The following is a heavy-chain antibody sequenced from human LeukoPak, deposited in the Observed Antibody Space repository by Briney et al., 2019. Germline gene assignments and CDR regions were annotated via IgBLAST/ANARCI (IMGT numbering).Heavy chain of an antibody. CDR1: GGSISTYF. V-gene: IGHV4-4*07. Sequence: SETLSLTCTVSGGSISTYFWSWIRQPAGKGLEWIGRIYTTETTNYNPSLKSRITMSVDTSKNQFSLKLSSVTAADTAVYYCARPGTSYSNYGYWGQGTLATVPS. CDR3: ARPGTSYSNYGY. CDR2: IYTTETT. D-gene: IGHD4-11*01. J-gene: IGHJ4*02.